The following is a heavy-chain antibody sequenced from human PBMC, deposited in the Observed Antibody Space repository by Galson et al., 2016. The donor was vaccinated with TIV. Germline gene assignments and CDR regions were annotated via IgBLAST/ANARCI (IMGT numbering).Heavy chain of an antibody. CDR1: GLTFSSFA. D-gene: IGHD3-22*01. CDR3: AKMDSSDYYYARRFDF. CDR2: ITVSGANT. Sequence: SLRLSCAASGLTFSSFAFSWVRQAPGKGLEWVSAITVSGANTYYTDSVKGRFTVSRDNSKNTLYLQMNSLRAEDTAVYYCAKMDSSDYYYARRFDFWGQGTLVTVSS. V-gene: IGHV3-23*01. J-gene: IGHJ4*02.